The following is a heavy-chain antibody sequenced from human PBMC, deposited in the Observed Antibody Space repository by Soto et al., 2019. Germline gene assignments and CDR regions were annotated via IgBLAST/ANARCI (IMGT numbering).Heavy chain of an antibody. CDR1: GFTFSSYG. V-gene: IGHV3-30*18. CDR2: ISYDGSNK. D-gene: IGHD6-19*01. J-gene: IGHJ4*02. CDR3: AKETVADTNGVSVLDY. Sequence: PGGSLRLSCAASGFTFSSYGMHWVRQAPGKGLEWVAVISYDGSNKYYADSVKGRFTISRDNSKNTLYLQMNSLRAEDTAVYYCAKETVADTNGVSVLDYWGQGTLVTVSS.